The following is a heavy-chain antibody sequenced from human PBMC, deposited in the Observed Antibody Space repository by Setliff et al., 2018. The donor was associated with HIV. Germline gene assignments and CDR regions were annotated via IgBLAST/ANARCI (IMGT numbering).Heavy chain of an antibody. CDR3: ARDTYSSGWYREDYYYMDV. J-gene: IGHJ6*03. V-gene: IGHV1-69*13. D-gene: IGHD6-19*01. Sequence: SVKVSCKASGGTFSSDAITWVRQAPGQGLEWMGGIFPRFNRANYAQKFQGRVTITADESTSTAYMELSSLRSEDTAVYYCARDTYSSGWYREDYYYMDVWGKGTTVTVSS. CDR1: GGTFSSDA. CDR2: IFPRFNRA.